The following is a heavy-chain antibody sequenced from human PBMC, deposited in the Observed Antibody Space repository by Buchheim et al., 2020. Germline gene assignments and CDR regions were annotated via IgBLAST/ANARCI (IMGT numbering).Heavy chain of an antibody. CDR2: INHSGST. J-gene: IGHJ4*02. CDR1: GGSFSGYY. CDR3: ARGWGYCSSTSCYYDY. D-gene: IGHD2-2*01. Sequence: QVQLQQWGAGLLKPSETLSLTCAVYGGSFSGYYWSWIRQPPGKGLEWIGEINHSGSTNYKPSLKSRVTISVDTSKNQFSLKLSSVTAADTAVYYCARGWGYCSSTSCYYDYWGQGTL. V-gene: IGHV4-34*01.